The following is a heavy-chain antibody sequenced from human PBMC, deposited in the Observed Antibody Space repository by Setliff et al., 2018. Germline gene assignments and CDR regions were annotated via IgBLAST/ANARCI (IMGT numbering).Heavy chain of an antibody. J-gene: IGHJ6*03. CDR3: VREGVDRRSSTDYHYYMDV. CDR2: INPSGGLT. CDR1: GYTLSKYY. D-gene: IGHD6-6*01. Sequence: ASVKVSCKASGYTLSKYYMHWVRQAPGQGLEWMGIINPSGGLTKYAQKFQGRVTMTSDTSTNTVYLEVSSLRSEDTAVYYCVREGVDRRSSTDYHYYMDVWGRGTTVTVSS. V-gene: IGHV1-46*01.